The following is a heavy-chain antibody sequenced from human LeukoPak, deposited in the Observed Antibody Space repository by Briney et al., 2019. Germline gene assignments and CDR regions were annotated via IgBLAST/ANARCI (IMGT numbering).Heavy chain of an antibody. J-gene: IGHJ4*02. CDR1: VGSISGYY. V-gene: IGHV4-4*09. D-gene: IGHD6-19*01. CDR2: IYSSGST. CDR3: ARRAVAENYFDY. Sequence: SETVSLTCTVSVGSISGYYWSWIRQPPGKGLEWIGYIYSSGSTTYNSSLKSQVTISVDTSKNQFSLKLSSVTAADTAVYYCARRAVAENYFDYWGQGTLVTVSS.